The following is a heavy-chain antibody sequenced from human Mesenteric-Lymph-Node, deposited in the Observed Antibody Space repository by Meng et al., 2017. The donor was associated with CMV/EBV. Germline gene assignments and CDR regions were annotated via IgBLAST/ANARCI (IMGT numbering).Heavy chain of an antibody. Sequence: SGFTFSSYGIRWVRQAPGKGLEWMEVVSDDGTKKYYADSVKGRFTISRDNSRNTLYLQMDSLRADDTAVYYCAKGSGPVRLDPLDYWGQGTLVTVSS. CDR2: VSDDGTKK. J-gene: IGHJ4*02. D-gene: IGHD1-26*01. V-gene: IGHV3-30*18. CDR1: GFTFSSYG. CDR3: AKGSGPVRLDPLDY.